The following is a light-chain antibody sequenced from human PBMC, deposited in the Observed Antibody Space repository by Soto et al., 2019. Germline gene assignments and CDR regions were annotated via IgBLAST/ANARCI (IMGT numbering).Light chain of an antibody. CDR1: QSLSNTY. CDR2: GAS. V-gene: IGKV3D-7*01. Sequence: EIVMTQSPVTLSLSPGDRATLSCRASQSLSNTYISWYQQKPGQAPRLLIYGASTRATGIPARFSGSGSGTDFTLTISSLQTEDFALYYCHQDFDLPLTFGGGTKVEIK. J-gene: IGKJ4*01. CDR3: HQDFDLPLT.